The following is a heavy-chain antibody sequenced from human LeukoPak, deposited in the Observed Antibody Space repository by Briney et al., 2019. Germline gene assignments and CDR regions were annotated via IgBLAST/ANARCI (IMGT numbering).Heavy chain of an antibody. CDR1: GFTFSSYG. V-gene: IGHV3-33*06. CDR2: IWYDGKNE. Sequence: GGSLRLSCVASGFTFSSYGMHWVRQAPGKGLEWVADIWYDGKNEHFADSVKGRFTISRDTSKNTLFLQMNSLRAEDTAVYYCAKNLPATVYFDYWGQGALVTVSS. J-gene: IGHJ4*02. CDR3: AKNLPATVYFDY. D-gene: IGHD2-2*01.